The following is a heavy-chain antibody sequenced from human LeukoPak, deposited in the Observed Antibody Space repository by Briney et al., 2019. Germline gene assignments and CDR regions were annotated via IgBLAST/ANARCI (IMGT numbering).Heavy chain of an antibody. CDR2: IHPSDGST. Sequence: ASVKVSCKASGYMFTGYYMHWVRQAPGQGPEWMGVIHPSDGSTSYAPKLQGRVTMARDTSTTTVYMELSSLTSEDTAVYYCSRGGSSSYYFDYWGQGTLVTVSS. V-gene: IGHV1-46*01. CDR1: GYMFTGYY. D-gene: IGHD6-13*01. CDR3: SRGGSSSYYFDY. J-gene: IGHJ4*02.